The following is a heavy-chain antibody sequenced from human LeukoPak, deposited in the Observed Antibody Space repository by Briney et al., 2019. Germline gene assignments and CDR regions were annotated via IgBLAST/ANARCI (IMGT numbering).Heavy chain of an antibody. Sequence: GASVKVSCKASGYTFTSYYMHWVRQAPGQGLEWMGIINPSGGSTSYAQKFQGRVTMTRDTSTSTAYMELSSLRSEDTAVYYCARGSRYDFWSGYFPLDYWGQGTLVTVSS. J-gene: IGHJ4*02. V-gene: IGHV1-46*01. CDR2: INPSGGST. CDR3: ARGSRYDFWSGYFPLDY. D-gene: IGHD3-3*01. CDR1: GYTFTSYY.